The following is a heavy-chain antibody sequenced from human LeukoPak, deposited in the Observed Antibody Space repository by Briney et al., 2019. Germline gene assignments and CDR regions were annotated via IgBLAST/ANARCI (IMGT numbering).Heavy chain of an antibody. D-gene: IGHD3-22*01. Sequence: ASVKVSCKASGYTFTSYGISWVRQAPGQGLEWMGWISAYNGITNYAQKLQGRVTMTTDTSTSTAYMELRSLRSDDTAVYYCARTDYYDSSGPLGEDYWGQGTLVTVSS. CDR2: ISAYNGIT. V-gene: IGHV1-18*01. J-gene: IGHJ4*02. CDR3: ARTDYYDSSGPLGEDY. CDR1: GYTFTSYG.